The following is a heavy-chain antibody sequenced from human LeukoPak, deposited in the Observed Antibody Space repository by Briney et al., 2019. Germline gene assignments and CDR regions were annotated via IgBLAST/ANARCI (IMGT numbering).Heavy chain of an antibody. CDR2: IHTSGNT. CDR1: GGSISNYH. V-gene: IGHV4-4*07. J-gene: IGHJ3*02. CDR3: AKSNGYGLIDI. Sequence: PSETLSLTCTVAGGSISNYHWSWIRQPSGKELEWIGRIHTSGNTHFNPSLQSRVTMSVDTSKKQFSLNVSSVTAADTAVYYCAKSNGYGLIDIWGQGTMVTVSS. D-gene: IGHD3-10*01.